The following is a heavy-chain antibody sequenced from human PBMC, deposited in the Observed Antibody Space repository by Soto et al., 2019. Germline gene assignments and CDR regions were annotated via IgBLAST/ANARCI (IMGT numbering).Heavy chain of an antibody. Sequence: GGSLRLSCAASGFTFSSYAMSWVRQAPGKGLEWVSAISGSGGSTYYADSVKGRFTISRDNSKNTLYLQMNSLRAEDTAVYYCAKSPAPSVGVTLTWVYDYWGQGTLVTVSS. J-gene: IGHJ4*02. CDR2: ISGSGGST. CDR3: AKSPAPSVGVTLTWVYDY. V-gene: IGHV3-23*01. D-gene: IGHD2-21*02. CDR1: GFTFSSYA.